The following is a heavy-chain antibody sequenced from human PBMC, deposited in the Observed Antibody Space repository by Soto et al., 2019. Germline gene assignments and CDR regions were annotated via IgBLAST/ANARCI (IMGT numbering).Heavy chain of an antibody. CDR1: GFTFSSYW. V-gene: IGHV3-74*01. CDR2: INSDGSST. D-gene: IGHD1-7*01. Sequence: EVQLVESGGGLVQPGGSLRLSCAASGFTFSSYWMHWVRQAPGKGLVWVSRINSDGSSTSYADSVKGRFTISRDHAKNTLYLQMNSLRAEDTAVYYCARASNTYNWNYGTRTGFFELDYWGQGTLVTVSS. CDR3: ARASNTYNWNYGTRTGFFELDY. J-gene: IGHJ4*02.